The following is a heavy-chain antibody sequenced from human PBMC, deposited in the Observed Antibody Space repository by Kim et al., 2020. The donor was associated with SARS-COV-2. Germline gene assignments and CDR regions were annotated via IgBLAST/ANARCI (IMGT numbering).Heavy chain of an antibody. D-gene: IGHD3-16*02. Sequence: KSRVTISVDTSKNQFSLKRSSVTAAETAVYYCARVRADYIWGRYHREFDSWGQGTLVTVSS. CDR3: ARVRADYIWGRYHREFDS. V-gene: IGHV4-59*01. J-gene: IGHJ4*02.